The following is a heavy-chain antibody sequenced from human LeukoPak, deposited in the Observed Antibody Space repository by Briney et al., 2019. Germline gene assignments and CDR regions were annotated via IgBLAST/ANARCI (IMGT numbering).Heavy chain of an antibody. CDR3: ARDRSYVNYYGSGSYYRIDY. V-gene: IGHV1-2*02. Sequence: ASVKVSCKASGYTFTGYYMHWVRQAPGQGLEWMGWMNPNSGGTNYAQKFQGRVTMTRDTSISTAYMELSRLRSDDTAVYYCARDRSYVNYYGSGSYYRIDYWGQGTLVTVSS. J-gene: IGHJ4*02. CDR2: MNPNSGGT. D-gene: IGHD3-10*01. CDR1: GYTFTGYY.